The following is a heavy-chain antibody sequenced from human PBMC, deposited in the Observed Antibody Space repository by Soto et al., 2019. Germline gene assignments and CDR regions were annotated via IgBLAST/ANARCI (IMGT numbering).Heavy chain of an antibody. CDR1: GGSISSSSYY. V-gene: IGHV4-39*01. Sequence: QLQLQESGPGLVKPSETLSLTCTVSGGSISSSSYYWGWIRQPPGKGLEWIGSIYYSGSTYYNPSLKSRVTLSVDTSKNQFSLKLSSVTAADTAVYYCASDGIAAAGGGDDYWGQGTLVTVSS. D-gene: IGHD6-13*01. CDR3: ASDGIAAAGGGDDY. J-gene: IGHJ4*02. CDR2: IYYSGST.